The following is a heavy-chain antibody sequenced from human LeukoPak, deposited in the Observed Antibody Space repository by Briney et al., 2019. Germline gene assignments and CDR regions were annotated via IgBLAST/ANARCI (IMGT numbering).Heavy chain of an antibody. D-gene: IGHD2-15*01. J-gene: IGHJ4*02. Sequence: GGSLRLSCVASGFSFSSYPMNWVRQAPGKGLEWVGRIKSKTDGGTTDYAAPVKGRFTISRDDSKNTLYLQMNSLKTEDTAVYYCTTVPLYCSGGSCYFWDYWGQGTLVTVSS. CDR1: GFSFSSYP. CDR3: TTVPLYCSGGSCYFWDY. V-gene: IGHV3-15*07. CDR2: IKSKTDGGTT.